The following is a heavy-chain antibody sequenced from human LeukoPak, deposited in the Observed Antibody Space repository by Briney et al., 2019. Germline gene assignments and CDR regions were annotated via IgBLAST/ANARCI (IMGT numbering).Heavy chain of an antibody. CDR3: ASNDIAAAGTVDVIP. J-gene: IGHJ5*02. CDR1: GFTFSSYS. Sequence: GGSLRLSCAASGFTFSSYSMNWVRQAPGKGLEWVSYISSSSSTIYYADSVKGRFTISRDNAKNSLYLQMNSLRAEDTAVYYCASNDIAAAGTVDVIPWGQGTLVTVSS. CDR2: ISSSSSTI. V-gene: IGHV3-48*01. D-gene: IGHD6-13*01.